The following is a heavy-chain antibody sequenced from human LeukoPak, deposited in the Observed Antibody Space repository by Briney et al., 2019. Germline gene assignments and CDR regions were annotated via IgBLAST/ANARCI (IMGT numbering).Heavy chain of an antibody. CDR2: INTDGSIT. V-gene: IGHV3-74*01. D-gene: IGHD3-10*01. CDR3: ARDRGPRTGFMVREAYDY. CDR1: GFTFSDYW. J-gene: IGHJ4*02. Sequence: GGSLRLSCAASGFTFSDYWIHWVRQAPGKGLVWVSRINTDGSITNYADSVKGRFSISRDNAKNTLYLQMSSLRAKDTAVYYCARDRGPRTGFMVREAYDYWGQGTLVTVSS.